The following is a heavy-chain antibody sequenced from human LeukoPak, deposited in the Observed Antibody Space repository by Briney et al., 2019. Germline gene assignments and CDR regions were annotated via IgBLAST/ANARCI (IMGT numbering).Heavy chain of an antibody. V-gene: IGHV3-23*01. Sequence: QPGGSLRLSCAASRFTFSAYSVTWVRQAPGKGLEWVSAISGSGGNTYYADSVKGRFTISRDNSKNTLYLQMNSLRAEDTAAYYCDRVGILYGMDVWGQGTTVTVSS. J-gene: IGHJ6*02. CDR1: RFTFSAYS. CDR2: ISGSGGNT. D-gene: IGHD3-3*01. CDR3: DRVGILYGMDV.